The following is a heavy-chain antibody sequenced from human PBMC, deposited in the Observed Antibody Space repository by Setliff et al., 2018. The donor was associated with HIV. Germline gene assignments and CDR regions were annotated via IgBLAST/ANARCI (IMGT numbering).Heavy chain of an antibody. CDR1: GFSFDDYG. CDR3: VRGDWNNGLDV. D-gene: IGHD1-1*01. J-gene: IGHJ6*02. V-gene: IGHV3-20*01. Sequence: GGSLRLSCAAPGFSFDDYGMNWVRQVPGKGLEWVSAISRNGGSTAYADSVKGRFTISRDNAKNSLYLQMNSLRAEDTGLYHCVRGDWNNGLDVWGQGTTVTVSS. CDR2: ISRNGGST.